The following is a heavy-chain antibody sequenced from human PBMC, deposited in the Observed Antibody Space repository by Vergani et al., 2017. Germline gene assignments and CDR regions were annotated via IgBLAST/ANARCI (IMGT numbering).Heavy chain of an antibody. Sequence: QVQLVESGGGVVQPGRSLRLSFAASGFTFNQYGMHWVRQAPGKGLEWVAVTWYDGNNKQYADSVKGRFTISRDNSKSTLYLQMNSLRTEDTAVYYCATKSCGTPGCQIGYFREWGQGTLVTVSS. V-gene: IGHV3-33*01. D-gene: IGHD1-1*01. CDR3: ATKSCGTPGCQIGYFRE. CDR2: TWYDGNNK. CDR1: GFTFNQYG. J-gene: IGHJ1*01.